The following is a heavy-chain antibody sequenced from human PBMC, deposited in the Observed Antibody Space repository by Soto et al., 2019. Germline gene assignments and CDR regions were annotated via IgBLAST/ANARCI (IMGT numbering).Heavy chain of an antibody. V-gene: IGHV3-30*18. J-gene: IGHJ5*02. Sequence: HPGGSLRLSCVASGFTFSIYGMHWVRQTPGKGLEWVAVISNDGNKKYYVESVEGRFSISRDNSKDTVYLQMNNVRPEDTAKYYCAKDKVPYYDFWSGQRWFDPWGQGTQVTVSS. CDR3: AKDKVPYYDFWSGQRWFDP. CDR2: ISNDGNKK. D-gene: IGHD3-3*01. CDR1: GFTFSIYG.